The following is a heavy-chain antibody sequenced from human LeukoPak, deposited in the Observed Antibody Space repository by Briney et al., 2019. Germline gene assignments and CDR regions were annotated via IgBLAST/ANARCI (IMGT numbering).Heavy chain of an antibody. CDR2: ISAYNGNT. Sequence: PGASVKVSCKASGYTFTSYGISWVRQAPGQGLEWMGWISAYNGNTNYAQKLQGRVTMTTDTSTSTAYMELRSLRSDDTAVYYCARVPPFYCSGGSCYSDYYYYMDVWRKGTTVTISS. CDR1: GYTFTSYG. J-gene: IGHJ6*03. CDR3: ARVPPFYCSGGSCYSDYYYYMDV. V-gene: IGHV1-18*01. D-gene: IGHD2-15*01.